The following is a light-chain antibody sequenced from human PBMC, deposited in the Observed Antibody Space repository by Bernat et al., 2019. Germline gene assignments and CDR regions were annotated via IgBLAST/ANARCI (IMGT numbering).Light chain of an antibody. CDR3: MQGLQFLWT. CDR2: EVS. CDR1: QSLLNSDGKTH. J-gene: IGKJ1*01. Sequence: EIVMTQTPLSLPVTPGQPASISCKSSQSLLNSDGKTHLYWYLQKPGQPPQLLIYEVSNRFYWAPDRFSGSGSGTVFTLKISRVEAEDVGFYYCMQGLQFLWTFGRGTKLEIK. V-gene: IGKV2D-29*01.